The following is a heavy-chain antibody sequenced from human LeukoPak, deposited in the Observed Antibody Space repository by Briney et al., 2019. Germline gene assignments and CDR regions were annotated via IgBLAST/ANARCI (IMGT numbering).Heavy chain of an antibody. CDR2: ISASGSTT. D-gene: IGHD3-10*01. Sequence: GGSLRLSCAASGFTFSSYAMSWVRQAPRKGLEWVSAISASGSTTYYAGSVKGRFTMSRDNSKDTLYLQMNRLRGEGTAVYYCAKGEGGSGSYINAFDIWGQGTMVTVSS. CDR3: AKGEGGSGSYINAFDI. CDR1: GFTFSSYA. J-gene: IGHJ3*02. V-gene: IGHV3-23*01.